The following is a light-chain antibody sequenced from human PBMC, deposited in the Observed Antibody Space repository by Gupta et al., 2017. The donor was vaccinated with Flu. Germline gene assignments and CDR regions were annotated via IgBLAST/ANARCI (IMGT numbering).Light chain of an antibody. CDR1: RSNIGAGYD. Sequence: QSVLTQPPSFSRAPGQMLNSTCTGSRSNIGAGYDVNCYQQLPGTAPKLLIFGNSNRPRGDPDRFSCSKSGSSAALAITALQAVEEADYYCQSYDRRRSVTEVFGTGTKLTVL. V-gene: IGLV1-40*01. CDR2: GNS. J-gene: IGLJ1*01. CDR3: QSYDRRRSVTEV.